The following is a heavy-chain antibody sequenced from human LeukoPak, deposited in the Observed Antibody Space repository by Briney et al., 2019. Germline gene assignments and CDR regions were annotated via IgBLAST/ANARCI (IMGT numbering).Heavy chain of an antibody. Sequence: ASVKVSCKASGYTFTSYDINWVRQAPGQGLEWMGWMNPNSGNTDYAQKFQGGVTITRNTSISTAYMELSSLRSEDTAVYYCARKTPIAAAGTGGYYYYYYYMDVWGKGTTVTVSS. D-gene: IGHD6-13*01. CDR1: GYTFTSYD. V-gene: IGHV1-8*03. CDR3: ARKTPIAAAGTGGYYYYYYYMDV. J-gene: IGHJ6*03. CDR2: MNPNSGNT.